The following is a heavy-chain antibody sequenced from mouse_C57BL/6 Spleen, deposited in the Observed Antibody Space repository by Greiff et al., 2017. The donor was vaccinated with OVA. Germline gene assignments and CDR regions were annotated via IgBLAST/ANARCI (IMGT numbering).Heavy chain of an antibody. CDR2: INPNNGGT. CDR3: AFYYGTGGYYAMDY. V-gene: IGHV1-18*01. J-gene: IGHJ4*01. Sequence: EVKLVESGPELVKPGASVKIPCKASGYTFPDSNMDWVKQTHGKSLEWIGDINPNNGGTIYTQKFKGKATLTVDKSSSTAYMELRSLTSEDTAVYYCAFYYGTGGYYAMDYWGQGTSVTVSS. D-gene: IGHD1-1*01. CDR1: GYTFPDSN.